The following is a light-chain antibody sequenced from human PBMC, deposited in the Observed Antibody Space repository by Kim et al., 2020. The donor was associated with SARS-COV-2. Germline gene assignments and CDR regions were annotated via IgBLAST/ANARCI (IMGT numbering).Light chain of an antibody. CDR3: SSYTSSSVVV. CDR1: SSDVSGYNY. J-gene: IGLJ2*01. Sequence: GQSFTISCTVTSSDVSGYNYVSWYQQHPGKAPKLMIYDVSNRPSGVSNRFSGSKSGNTASLTISGLQAEDEADYYCSSYTSSSVVVFGGGTQLTVL. V-gene: IGLV2-14*03. CDR2: DVS.